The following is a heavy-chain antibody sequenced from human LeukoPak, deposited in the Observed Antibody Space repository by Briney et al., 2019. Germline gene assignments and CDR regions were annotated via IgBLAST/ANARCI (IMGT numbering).Heavy chain of an antibody. CDR3: AKHRVGITGTTGYFDY. D-gene: IGHD1-7*01. V-gene: IGHV3-48*01. CDR1: GFTFSSYS. J-gene: IGHJ4*02. CDR2: ISSSSSTI. Sequence: GGSLRLSCAASGFTFSSYSMNWVRQAPGKGLEWVSYISSSSSTIYYADSVKGRFTISRDNSKNTLYLQMNSLRAEDTAVYYCAKHRVGITGTTGYFDYWGQGTLVTVSS.